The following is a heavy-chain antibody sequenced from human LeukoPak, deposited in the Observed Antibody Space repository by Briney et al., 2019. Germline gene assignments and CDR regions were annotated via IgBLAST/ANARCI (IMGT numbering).Heavy chain of an antibody. D-gene: IGHD2-2*01. J-gene: IGHJ4*02. CDR1: GYSFTSYS. V-gene: IGHV5-51*01. Sequence: GESLNISCKASGYSFTSYSIGWLRQMPGKGLEWMGIIHPGDSDTTYSPSFQDQVTISADTSISTAYLQWTSLKASDTAMYYCARNLSDITSSPNYWGPGTLVTVSS. CDR3: ARNLSDITSSPNY. CDR2: IHPGDSDT.